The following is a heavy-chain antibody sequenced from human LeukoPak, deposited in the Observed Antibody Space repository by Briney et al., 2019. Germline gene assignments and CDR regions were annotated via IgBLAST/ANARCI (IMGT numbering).Heavy chain of an antibody. D-gene: IGHD1-1*01. CDR2: MNPNSGRT. CDR3: ASRRRATADAFDY. J-gene: IGHJ4*02. Sequence: ASVKVSCKASGYTFTSYDINWVRQATGQGLEWMGWMNPNSGRTGYARKFQGRVTMTRNTSISTAYMELSSLRSEDTTVYYCASRRRATADAFDYWGQGTLVTVSS. V-gene: IGHV1-8*01. CDR1: GYTFTSYD.